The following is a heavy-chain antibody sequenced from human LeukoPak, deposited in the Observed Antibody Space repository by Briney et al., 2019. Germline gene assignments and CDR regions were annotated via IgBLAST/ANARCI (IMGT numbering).Heavy chain of an antibody. CDR1: GGFISSSSYY. D-gene: IGHD3-22*01. V-gene: IGHV4-39*07. Sequence: SETLSLTCTVSGGFISSSSYYWGWIRQPPGKGLEWIGSIYYSGSTYYNPSLKSRVTISVDTSKNQFSLKLSSVTAADTAVYYCARALPSITMIIGYYFDYWGQGTLVTVSS. J-gene: IGHJ4*02. CDR3: ARALPSITMIIGYYFDY. CDR2: IYYSGST.